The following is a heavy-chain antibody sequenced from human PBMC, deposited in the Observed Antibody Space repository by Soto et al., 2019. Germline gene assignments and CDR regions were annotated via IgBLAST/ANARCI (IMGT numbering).Heavy chain of an antibody. CDR3: AIPSGDMVRGGWYFDL. V-gene: IGHV4-31*03. D-gene: IGHD3-10*01. CDR2: IYYSGST. CDR1: GGSISSGGYY. J-gene: IGHJ2*01. Sequence: SETLSLTCTVSGGSISSGGYYWSWIRQHPGKGLEWIGYIYYSGSTYYNPSLKSRVTISVDTSKNQFSLKLSSVTAADTAVYYCAIPSGDMVRGGWYFDLWGRGTLVTVSS.